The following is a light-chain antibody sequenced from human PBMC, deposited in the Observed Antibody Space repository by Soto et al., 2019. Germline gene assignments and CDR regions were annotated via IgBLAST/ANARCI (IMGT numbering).Light chain of an antibody. V-gene: IGKV1-5*01. CDR1: QNIDSR. J-gene: IGKJ3*01. Sequence: DIQMAQSPSTLSASVGDRVTITCRASQNIDSRLAWYQQKPGKAPKLLVFDASTLERGVTSTFSGSGSGTDFTLTISNLQPEDFATYYCQQYNSYSPLTFGPGTRVDIK. CDR3: QQYNSYSPLT. CDR2: DAS.